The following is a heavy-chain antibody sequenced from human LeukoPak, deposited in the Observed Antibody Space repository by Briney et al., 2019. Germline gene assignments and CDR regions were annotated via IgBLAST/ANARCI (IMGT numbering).Heavy chain of an antibody. CDR3: ARPYDILTGTMDV. V-gene: IGHV1-2*02. CDR1: GYTFTGYY. Sequence: ASVKVSCKASGYTFTGYYMHWVRQAPGQGLEWMGWINPNSGGTNYAQKFQGRVTMTRDTSISTAYMELSRLRSDDSAVYYCARPYDILTGTMDVWGKGTTVTVSS. CDR2: INPNSGGT. D-gene: IGHD3-9*01. J-gene: IGHJ6*03.